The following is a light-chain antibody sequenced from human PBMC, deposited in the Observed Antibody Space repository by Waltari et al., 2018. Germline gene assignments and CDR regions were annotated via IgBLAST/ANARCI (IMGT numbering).Light chain of an antibody. CDR1: QTISTY. Sequence: DIQMTQSPSSLSASVGDSVTITCRASQTISTYLNWYQQTAGKAPKLLIYAASALQSGVPSRFRGSGSGTDFTLTITSLQPEDFATYYCHQSNTVPHTFGQGTKLEIK. CDR2: AAS. J-gene: IGKJ2*01. CDR3: HQSNTVPHT. V-gene: IGKV1-39*01.